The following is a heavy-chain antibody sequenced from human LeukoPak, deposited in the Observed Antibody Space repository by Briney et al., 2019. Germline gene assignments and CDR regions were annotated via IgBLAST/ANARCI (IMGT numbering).Heavy chain of an antibody. CDR3: ARGCDGYNYCFDY. D-gene: IGHD5-24*01. V-gene: IGHV3-21*01. CDR2: ISGSSSYI. J-gene: IGHJ4*02. CDR1: GFTFSSYS. Sequence: GGSLRLSCAASGFTFSSYSMNWVRQAPGKGLEWVSSISGSSSYIYYADSVKGRFTISRDNAKNSLYLQMNSLRAEDTAVYYCARGCDGYNYCFDYWGQGTLVTVSS.